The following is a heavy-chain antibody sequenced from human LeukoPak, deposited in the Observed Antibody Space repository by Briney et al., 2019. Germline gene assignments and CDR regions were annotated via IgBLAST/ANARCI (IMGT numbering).Heavy chain of an antibody. D-gene: IGHD3-22*01. CDR3: ARHRADYYDSSGYVGTYDY. CDR2: IHYSGKT. CDR1: GGSISSGAYY. J-gene: IGHJ4*02. Sequence: SETLSLTCTVSGGSISSGAYYWGWIRQPPGKGLEWIGTIHYSGKTYYNPSLKSRITISIDTSKKQFALKLSSVTAADTAVYYCARHRADYYDSSGYVGTYDYWGQGTLVTVSS. V-gene: IGHV4-39*06.